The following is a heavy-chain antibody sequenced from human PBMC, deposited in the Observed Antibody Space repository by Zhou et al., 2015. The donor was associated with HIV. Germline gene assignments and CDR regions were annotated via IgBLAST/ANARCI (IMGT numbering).Heavy chain of an antibody. V-gene: IGHV1-69*01. Sequence: QLVQSGPEVKKPGTSVKVSCKASGGTFSSYAISWVRQAPGQGLEWMGGIIPIFGTANYAQKFQGRVTITADESTSTAYMELSSLRSEDTAVYYCARDWRFPWWNGGYFDYWGQGTLVTVSS. J-gene: IGHJ4*02. D-gene: IGHD1-1*01. CDR2: IIPIFGTA. CDR3: ARDWRFPWWNGGYFDY. CDR1: GGTFSSYA.